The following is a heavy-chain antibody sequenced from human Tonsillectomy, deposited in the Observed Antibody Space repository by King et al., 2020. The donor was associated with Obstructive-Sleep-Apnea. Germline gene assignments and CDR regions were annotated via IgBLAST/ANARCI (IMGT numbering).Heavy chain of an antibody. J-gene: IGHJ4*02. Sequence: VQLVESGAEVKKPGESLKISCKGSGYSFTSYWIGWVRQMPGKGLEWMGIIYPGDSDTRYSPSFQGQVTISADKSISTAYLQWSSLKASDTAMYYCARPQSDYDFWSGYYVWGQGTLVTVSS. CDR2: IYPGDSDT. CDR1: GYSFTSYW. CDR3: ARPQSDYDFWSGYYV. V-gene: IGHV5-51*01. D-gene: IGHD3-3*01.